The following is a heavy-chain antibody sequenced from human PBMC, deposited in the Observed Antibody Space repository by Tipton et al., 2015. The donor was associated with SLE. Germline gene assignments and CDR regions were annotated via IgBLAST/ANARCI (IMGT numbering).Heavy chain of an antibody. D-gene: IGHD3-10*01. V-gene: IGHV4-59*01. CDR1: GGSISSYY. CDR2: IYYSGST. J-gene: IGHJ4*02. Sequence: LRLSCTVSGGSISSYYWSWIRQPPGKGLEWIGYIYYSGSTNYNPSLKSRVTISVDTSKNQFSLKLSSVTAADTAVYYCARTKSAMVRGVNLVYYFDYWGQGTLVTVSS. CDR3: ARTKSAMVRGVNLVYYFDY.